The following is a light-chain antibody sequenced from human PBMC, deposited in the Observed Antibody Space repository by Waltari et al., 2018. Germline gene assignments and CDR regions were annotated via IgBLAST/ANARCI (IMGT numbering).Light chain of an antibody. CDR1: QRISNSY. Sequence: EIVLTPSPGTLSLSPGERATLSCRASQRISNSYLAWYQQKPGQAPRLLIHGASSKAIGLPDRFSGSGSGTDFTLTISRLEPEDFAVYYCQQYGGSPGLTFAGGTKVEIK. CDR2: GAS. CDR3: QQYGGSPGLT. V-gene: IGKV3-20*01. J-gene: IGKJ4*01.